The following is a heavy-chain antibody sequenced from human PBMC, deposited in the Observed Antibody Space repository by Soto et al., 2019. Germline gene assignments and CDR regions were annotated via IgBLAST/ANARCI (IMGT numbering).Heavy chain of an antibody. D-gene: IGHD4-17*01. CDR1: GFTFSDYY. V-gene: IGHV3-11*01. J-gene: IGHJ4*02. CDR3: ARDGTEYYGEYYDY. Sequence: QVQLVESGGGLVKPGGSLRLSCATSGFTFSDYYMSWIRQAPGKGLEWVSYIGTRGNTKYYADSVRGRFTISRDNAKNSLYLQRNSLRADYSAVYYCARDGTEYYGEYYDYWGQGIPVTVSS. CDR2: IGTRGNTK.